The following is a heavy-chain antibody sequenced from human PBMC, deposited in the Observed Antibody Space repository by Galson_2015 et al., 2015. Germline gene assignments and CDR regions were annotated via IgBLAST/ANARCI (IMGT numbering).Heavy chain of an antibody. CDR3: ARGPRGYYDSSGYNKGVDAFDI. CDR2: IGTAGDT. V-gene: IGHV3-13*01. D-gene: IGHD3-22*01. Sequence: SLRLSCAASGFTFSSYGMHWVRQATGKGLEWVSAIGTAGDTYYPGSVKGRFTISRENAKNSLYLQMNSLRAGDTAVYYCARGPRGYYDSSGYNKGVDAFDIWGQGTMVTVSS. CDR1: GFTFSSYG. J-gene: IGHJ3*02.